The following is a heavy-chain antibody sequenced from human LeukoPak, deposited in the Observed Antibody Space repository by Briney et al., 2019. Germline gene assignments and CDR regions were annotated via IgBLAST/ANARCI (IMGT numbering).Heavy chain of an antibody. CDR1: GFPFSTYA. CDR3: ATEFLGAVAETGDY. D-gene: IGHD6-19*01. J-gene: IGHJ4*02. Sequence: GGSLRLSCAASGFPFSTYAMNWVRQAPGKGLEWVSSISSTSSNIYYADSVKGRFTISRDNAKNSLYLQMNSLRAEDTAVYYCATEFLGAVAETGDYWGQGTLVTVSS. V-gene: IGHV3-21*01. CDR2: ISSTSSNI.